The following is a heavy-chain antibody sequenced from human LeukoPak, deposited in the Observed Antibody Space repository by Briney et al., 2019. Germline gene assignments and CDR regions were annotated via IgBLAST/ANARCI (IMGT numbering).Heavy chain of an antibody. D-gene: IGHD6-13*01. CDR2: INPNSGGT. V-gene: IGHV1-2*02. CDR3: ARLRGYSSSWSPMYYFDY. Sequence: ASVKVSCKASGYTFTGYYMHWVRQAPGQGLEWMGWINPNSGGTNYAQKFQGRVTMTRDTSKNQFSLKLSSVTAADTAVYYCARLRGYSSSWSPMYYFDYWGQGTLVTVSS. J-gene: IGHJ4*02. CDR1: GYTFTGYY.